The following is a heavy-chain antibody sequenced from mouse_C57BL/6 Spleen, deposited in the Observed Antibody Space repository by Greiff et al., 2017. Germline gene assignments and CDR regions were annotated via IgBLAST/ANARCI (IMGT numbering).Heavy chain of an antibody. CDR1: GYAFSSSW. D-gene: IGHD2-3*01. CDR2: IYPGDGDT. CDR3: ARAGYDYFDY. J-gene: IGHJ2*01. Sequence: QVQLQQSGPELVKPGASVKISCKASGYAFSSSWMNWVKQRPGKGLEWIGRIYPGDGDTNYNGKFKGKATLTADKSYSTAYMQLSSLASEDSAIYFCARAGYDYFDYWGQGTTLTVSS. V-gene: IGHV1-82*01.